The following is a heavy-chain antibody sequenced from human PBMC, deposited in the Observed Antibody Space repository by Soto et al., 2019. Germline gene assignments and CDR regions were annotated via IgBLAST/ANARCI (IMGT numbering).Heavy chain of an antibody. CDR2: IDWDDDK. D-gene: IGHD6-13*01. CDR3: ARIHSSSWSDY. CDR1: GCSLSTSGMC. J-gene: IGHJ4*02. V-gene: IGHV2-70*11. Sequence: SGPTLVNPTQSLTLTYTFSGCSLSTSGMCVSWIRQPPGKALEWLARIDWDDDKYYSTSLKTRLTISKDTSKNQVVLTMTKMDPVDTATYYCARIHSSSWSDYWGQGTLVTVSS.